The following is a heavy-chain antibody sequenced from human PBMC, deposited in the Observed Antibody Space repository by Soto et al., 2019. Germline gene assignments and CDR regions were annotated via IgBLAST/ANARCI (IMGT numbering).Heavy chain of an antibody. D-gene: IGHD3-16*01. Sequence: GGSLRLSCAASGFTFSKAWMSWVRQAPGKGLEWVGRIKSKTDDGATDYAAPVKGRFTISRDDSENTLYLQMNNLKIEDTAVYYCATENWGGFDYWGQGTLVTVSS. CDR3: ATENWGGFDY. V-gene: IGHV3-15*01. CDR2: IKSKTDDGAT. CDR1: GFTFSKAW. J-gene: IGHJ4*02.